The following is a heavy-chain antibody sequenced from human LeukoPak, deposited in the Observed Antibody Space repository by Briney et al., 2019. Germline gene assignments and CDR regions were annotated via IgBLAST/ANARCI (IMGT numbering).Heavy chain of an antibody. CDR1: GLTFSSYA. J-gene: IGHJ4*02. V-gene: IGHV3-30*01. D-gene: IGHD5-18*01. CDR3: ARWIQLWLGDTGDY. CDR2: ISYDGSNK. Sequence: GGSLRLSCAASGLTFSSYAMHWVRQAPGKGLEWVAVISYDGSNKYYADSVKGRFTISRDNSKNTLYLQMNSLKAEDTAVYYCARWIQLWLGDTGDYWGQGTLVTVSS.